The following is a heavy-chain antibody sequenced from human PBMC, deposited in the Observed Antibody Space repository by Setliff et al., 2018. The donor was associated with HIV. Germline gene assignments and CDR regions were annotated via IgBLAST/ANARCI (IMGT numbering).Heavy chain of an antibody. Sequence: SETLSLTCTLNGVPLSDYYWNWIRQSPGKGLEWIVEVNHNGNTNYSPSLKSRITISRDTSKNQFSLKLNSVTAADAAVYYCARSTPSVGYISEHWGQGTLVTVSS. CDR3: ARSTPSVGYISEH. V-gene: IGHV4-34*10. CDR1: GVPLSDYY. D-gene: IGHD5-12*01. J-gene: IGHJ4*02. CDR2: VNHNGNT.